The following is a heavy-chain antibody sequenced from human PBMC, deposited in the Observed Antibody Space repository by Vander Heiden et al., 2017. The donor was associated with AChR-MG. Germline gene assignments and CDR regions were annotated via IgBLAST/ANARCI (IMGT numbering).Heavy chain of an antibody. D-gene: IGHD2-21*02. CDR3: AGGGNSEYLQH. J-gene: IGHJ1*01. Sequence: QVQLVASGGGVVQPGRSLGLSCPASGFTFSSYAMHWVRQAPGKGLEWVAVISYDGSNKYYADSVKGRFTISRDNSKNTLYLQMNSLRAEDTAVYYCAGGGNSEYLQHWGQGTLVTVSS. CDR2: ISYDGSNK. V-gene: IGHV3-30-3*01. CDR1: GFTFSSYA.